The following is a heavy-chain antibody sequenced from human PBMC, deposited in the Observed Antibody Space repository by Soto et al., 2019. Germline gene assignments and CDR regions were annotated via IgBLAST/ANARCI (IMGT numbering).Heavy chain of an antibody. D-gene: IGHD6-6*01. CDR2: INHSGST. V-gene: IGHV4-34*01. Sequence: PSETLSLTCAVYGGSFSGYYWSWIRQPPGKGLEWIGEINHSGSTNYNPSLKSRVTISVDTSKNQFSLKLSSVTAADTAVYYCARGIAARREGYYFDYWGQGTLVTVSS. CDR3: ARGIAARREGYYFDY. CDR1: GGSFSGYY. J-gene: IGHJ4*02.